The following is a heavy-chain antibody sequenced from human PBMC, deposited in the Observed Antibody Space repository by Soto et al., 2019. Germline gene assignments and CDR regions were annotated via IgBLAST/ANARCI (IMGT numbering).Heavy chain of an antibody. V-gene: IGHV1-2*02. CDR1: GYTFSHYY. CDR3: ARKVRDYNFDY. J-gene: IGHJ4*02. CDR2: INPDTGAT. Sequence: QVQLAQSGAEVKEPGASVKVSCKASGYTFSHYYMHWVRQAPGQGLEWMGWINPDTGATKYAKKYEGRVTMTRDTSISTAYLEVTGLRSDATAVFCWARKVRDYNFDYWGQGTLVTVST. D-gene: IGHD4-4*01.